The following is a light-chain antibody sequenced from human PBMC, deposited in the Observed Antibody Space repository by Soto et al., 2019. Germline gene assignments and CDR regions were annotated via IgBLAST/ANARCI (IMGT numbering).Light chain of an antibody. J-gene: IGKJ4*01. CDR1: QSVSSS. Sequence: EIVLTQSPATLSLSPGERATLSCRASQSVSSSLVWYQQKPGRAPRLLIYDASNLATGIPARFSGSGSGTDFTLTISSLEPEDFAVYYCHQCSSWPLTFGGGTKVEIK. V-gene: IGKV3-11*01. CDR2: DAS. CDR3: HQCSSWPLT.